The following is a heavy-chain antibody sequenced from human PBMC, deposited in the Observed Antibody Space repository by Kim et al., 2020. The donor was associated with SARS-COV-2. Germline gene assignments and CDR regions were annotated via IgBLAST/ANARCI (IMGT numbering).Heavy chain of an antibody. CDR1: GFSLSTSGMC. V-gene: IGHV2-70*11. CDR2: IDWDDDK. D-gene: IGHD2-15*01. J-gene: IGHJ6*02. CDR3: ARIRLYCSGGSCYYYYGMDV. Sequence: SGPTLVNPTQTLTLTCTFSGFSLSTSGMCVSWIRQPPGKALEWLARIDWDDDKYYSTSLKTRLTISKDTSKNQVVLTMTNVDPVDTATYYCARIRLYCSGGSCYYYYGMDVWGQGTTVTVSS.